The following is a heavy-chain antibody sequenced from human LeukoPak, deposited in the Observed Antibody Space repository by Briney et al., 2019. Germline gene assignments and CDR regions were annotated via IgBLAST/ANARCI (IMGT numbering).Heavy chain of an antibody. V-gene: IGHV4-4*07. CDR2: ILNGGST. CDR3: ARGSMGGSGSYYKDYYYGMDV. CDR1: GGSISTYY. D-gene: IGHD3-10*01. Sequence: PSETLSLTCTVSGGSISTYYWTWIRQPAGKGLEWIGRILNGGSTNSNPSLKSRLTMSIDTSKNQFSLKLNSVTAADTAVYYCARGSMGGSGSYYKDYYYGMDVWGQGTTVTVS. J-gene: IGHJ6*02.